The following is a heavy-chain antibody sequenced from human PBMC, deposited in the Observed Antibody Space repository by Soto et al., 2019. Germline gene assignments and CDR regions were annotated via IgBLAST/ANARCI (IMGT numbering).Heavy chain of an antibody. CDR2: ISGSGGST. CDR1: GFTFSSYA. J-gene: IGHJ4*02. Sequence: EVQLLESGGGLVQPGGSLRLSCAASGFTFSSYAMSWVRQAPGKGLEWVSAISGSGGSTYYADSVKGRFTISRDNSKNTLYLRINSLRAEDTAVHYRAKEPLIAARPVGFWDYWGQGTLVTVSS. CDR3: AKEPLIAARPVGFWDY. V-gene: IGHV3-23*01. D-gene: IGHD6-6*01.